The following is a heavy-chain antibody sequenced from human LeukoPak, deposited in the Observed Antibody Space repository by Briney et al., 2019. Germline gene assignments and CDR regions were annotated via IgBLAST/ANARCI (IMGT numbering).Heavy chain of an antibody. CDR2: IYYSGST. J-gene: IGHJ6*03. D-gene: IGHD5-18*01. Sequence: SSETLPLTCTVSGGSISSGSYYWGWIRQPPGKGLEWIGSIYYSGSTYYNPSLKSRVTISVDTSKNQFSLKLSSVTAADTAVYYCARAPPYSYGHKGGEHYYYYYMDVWGKGTTVTISS. V-gene: IGHV4-39*07. CDR1: GGSISSGSYY. CDR3: ARAPPYSYGHKGGEHYYYYYMDV.